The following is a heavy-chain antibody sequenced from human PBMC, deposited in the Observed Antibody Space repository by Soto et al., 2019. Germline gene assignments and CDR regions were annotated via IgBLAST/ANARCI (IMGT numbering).Heavy chain of an antibody. CDR3: AIGNYYDSSVYPKCGSALDY. D-gene: IGHD3-22*01. V-gene: IGHV1-2*04. CDR2: INPNSGGT. J-gene: IGHJ4*02. CDR1: GYTFTGYY. Sequence: ASVKVSCKASGYTFTGYYMHWVRQAPGQGLEWMGWINPNSGGTNYAQKFQGWVTMTRDTSISTAYMELSRLRSDDTAVYYCAIGNYYDSSVYPKCGSALDYWGQGTLVTVSS.